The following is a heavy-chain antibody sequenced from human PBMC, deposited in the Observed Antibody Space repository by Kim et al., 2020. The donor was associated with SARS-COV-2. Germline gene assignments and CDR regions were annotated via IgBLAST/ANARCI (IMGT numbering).Heavy chain of an antibody. Sequence: GGSLRLSCVASGFSFSNYGMHWVRQAPGKGLEWVAAVSYDGNNQHYPDSVKGRFTISRDNSKSTLYLQMNGLGGEDTAFYYCAKRGSSGNFPHYFEYWGQGTPVTVSS. J-gene: IGHJ4*02. CDR3: AKRGSSGNFPHYFEY. CDR2: VSYDGNNQ. V-gene: IGHV3-30*18. CDR1: GFSFSNYG. D-gene: IGHD3-22*01.